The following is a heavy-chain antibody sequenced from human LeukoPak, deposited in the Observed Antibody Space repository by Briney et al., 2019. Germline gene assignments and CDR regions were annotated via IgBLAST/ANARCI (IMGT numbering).Heavy chain of an antibody. Sequence: GGSLRLSCAASGFTFSSYAMSWVRQAPGKGLEWVSAISGSGGRTYYADSVKGRFTISRDNSKNALYLQMNSLRAEDTAVYYCARDEWGDAFDIWGQGTMVTVFS. V-gene: IGHV3-23*01. D-gene: IGHD1-26*01. CDR2: ISGSGGRT. J-gene: IGHJ3*02. CDR3: ARDEWGDAFDI. CDR1: GFTFSSYA.